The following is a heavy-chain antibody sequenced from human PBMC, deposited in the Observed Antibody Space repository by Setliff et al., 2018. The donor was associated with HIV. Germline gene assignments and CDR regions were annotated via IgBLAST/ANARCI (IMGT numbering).Heavy chain of an antibody. CDR1: GGSITSGDYH. CDR2: IYYTGST. CDR3: ARARLLGGFLS. V-gene: IGHV4-30-4*02. D-gene: IGHD7-27*01. Sequence: SETLSLTCTVSGGSITSGDYHWRWIRQPPGKGLEWIGYIYYTGSTYYNPSLKSRLTISIDTSRNRVSLKMTSVTAADTAVYYCARARLLGGFLSWGRGALVTVSS. J-gene: IGHJ5*02.